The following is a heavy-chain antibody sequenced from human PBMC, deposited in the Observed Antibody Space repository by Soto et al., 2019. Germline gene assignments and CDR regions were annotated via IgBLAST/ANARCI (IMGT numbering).Heavy chain of an antibody. V-gene: IGHV4-31*03. D-gene: IGHD3-3*01. CDR3: GRGGFWSGYYTLDFDY. CDR1: GGSISSGGYY. CDR2: IYYSGST. Sequence: QVQLQESGPGLVKPSQTLSLTCTVSGGSISSGGYYWSWIRQHPGKGLEWIGYIYYSGSTYYNPSLKRRVTISVDTSKNQFSLKLSSVTAADTAVYYCGRGGFWSGYYTLDFDYWGQGTLVTVSS. J-gene: IGHJ4*02.